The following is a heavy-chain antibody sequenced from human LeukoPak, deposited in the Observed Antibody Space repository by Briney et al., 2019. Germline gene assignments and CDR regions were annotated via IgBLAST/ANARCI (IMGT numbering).Heavy chain of an antibody. V-gene: IGHV3-30-3*02. Sequence: AGGSLRLSCAASGFTFSSYAMHWVRQAPGKGLEWVAVISYDGSNKYYADSVKGRFTISRDNSKNTLFLQMNSLRAEDTAVYYCAKKGSWYYFDYWGQGTLVTVSS. CDR3: AKKGSWYYFDY. CDR1: GFTFSSYA. CDR2: ISYDGSNK. J-gene: IGHJ4*02. D-gene: IGHD2-8*02.